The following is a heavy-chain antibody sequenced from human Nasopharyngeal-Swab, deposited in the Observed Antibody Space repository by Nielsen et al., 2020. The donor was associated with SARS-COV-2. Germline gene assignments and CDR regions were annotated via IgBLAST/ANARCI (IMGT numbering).Heavy chain of an antibody. V-gene: IGHV1-18*01. CDR2: ISAYNGNT. D-gene: IGHD5-18*01. CDR3: ARAKGRGYSYSCDYYYYMDV. Sequence: ASVKVSCKASGYTFTSYGISWVRQAPGQGLEWMGWISAYNGNTNYAQKLQGRVTMTTDTSTSTAYMELRSLRSDDTAVYYCARAKGRGYSYSCDYYYYMDVWGKGTTVTVSS. CDR1: GYTFTSYG. J-gene: IGHJ6*03.